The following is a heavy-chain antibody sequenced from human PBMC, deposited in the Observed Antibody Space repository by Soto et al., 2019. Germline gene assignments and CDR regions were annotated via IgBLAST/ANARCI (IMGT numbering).Heavy chain of an antibody. Sequence: SQTLSLTCAISVDSVSSNSAAWNLIRQSPSRGLEWLGRTYYRSKLYNDYAVSVKSRITINPDTSKNQFYLQLNSVTPEDTAVYYCARAALQWLAHVDAVDISGQGTMVTVSS. CDR3: ARAALQWLAHVDAVDI. J-gene: IGHJ3*02. CDR2: TYYRSKLYN. CDR1: VDSVSSNSAA. V-gene: IGHV6-1*01. D-gene: IGHD6-19*01.